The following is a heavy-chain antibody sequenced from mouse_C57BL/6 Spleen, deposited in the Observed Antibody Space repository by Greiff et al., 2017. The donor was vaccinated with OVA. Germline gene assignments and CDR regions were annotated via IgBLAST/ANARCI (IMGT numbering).Heavy chain of an antibody. Sequence: VKLMESGPGLVAPSQSLSITCTVSGFSLTSYGVHWVRQPPGKGLEWLVVIWSDGSTTYNSALKSRLSISKDNSKSQVFLKMNSLQTDDTAMYYCARRDGNYDAMDYWGQGTSVTVSS. CDR1: GFSLTSYG. CDR3: ARRDGNYDAMDY. J-gene: IGHJ4*01. CDR2: IWSDGST. V-gene: IGHV2-6*03. D-gene: IGHD2-1*01.